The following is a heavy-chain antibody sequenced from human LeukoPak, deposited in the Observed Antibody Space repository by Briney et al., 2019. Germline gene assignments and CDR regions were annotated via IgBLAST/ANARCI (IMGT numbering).Heavy chain of an antibody. CDR2: IYYSGST. D-gene: IGHD4-11*01. Sequence: SETLSLTCTVSGGSISSSSYYWGWIRQPPGKGLEWIGSIYYSGSTYYNPSLKSRVTISVDTSKNQFSLKLSSVTAADTAVYYCARMNNYSNYDYYYYYYMDVWGKGTTVTVSS. V-gene: IGHV4-39*07. CDR3: ARMNNYSNYDYYYYYYMDV. CDR1: GGSISSSSYY. J-gene: IGHJ6*03.